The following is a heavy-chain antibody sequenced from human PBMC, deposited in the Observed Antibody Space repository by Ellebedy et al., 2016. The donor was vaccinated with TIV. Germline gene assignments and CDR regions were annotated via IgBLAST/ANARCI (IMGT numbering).Heavy chain of an antibody. CDR3: ARDHPDNSAGFDY. Sequence: MPSETLSLTCAVYGGSFSSYYWSWIRQPPGKGLEWIGYIYYSGSTNYNPSLKSRVTISVDTSKNQFSLKLSSVTAADTAVYYCARDHPDNSAGFDYWGQGTLVTVSS. V-gene: IGHV4-59*01. J-gene: IGHJ4*02. D-gene: IGHD1-1*01. CDR2: IYYSGST. CDR1: GGSFSSYY.